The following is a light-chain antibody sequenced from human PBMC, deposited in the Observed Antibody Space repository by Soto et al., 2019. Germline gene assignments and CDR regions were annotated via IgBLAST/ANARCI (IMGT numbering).Light chain of an antibody. CDR2: GAS. V-gene: IGKV3-15*01. CDR1: QSVSSN. Sequence: EIVMTQSPATLSVSPGERATLSCRASQSVSSNLAWYQQKPGQAPRLLIYGASTRATGIPARFSGSGSGTDFTLTVIRLEPEDFAVYYCQQYEKSPLTCGGGTKG. J-gene: IGKJ4*01. CDR3: QQYEKSPLT.